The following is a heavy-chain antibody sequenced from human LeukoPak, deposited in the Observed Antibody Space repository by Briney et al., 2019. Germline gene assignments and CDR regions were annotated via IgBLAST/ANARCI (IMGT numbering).Heavy chain of an antibody. CDR2: INPSGGST. D-gene: IGHD5-18*01. CDR3: ARGAHTAPPDS. CDR1: GDAFTSYY. V-gene: IGHV1-46*01. J-gene: IGHJ4*02. Sequence: ASVKVSCKAYGDAFTSYYMHWVRQAPGQGLEWMGVINPSGGSTSSAQKFQGRVTMTRDTSTSTVYMELRSLSSEDTAVYYCARGAHTAPPDSWGQGTLVTVSS.